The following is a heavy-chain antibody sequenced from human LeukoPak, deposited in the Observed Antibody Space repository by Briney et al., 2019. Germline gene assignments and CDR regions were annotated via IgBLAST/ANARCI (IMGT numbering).Heavy chain of an antibody. D-gene: IGHD3-16*02. J-gene: IGHJ5*02. CDR1: GYSISSGYY. V-gene: IGHV4-30-4*08. CDR3: ARCYYDYVWGSYRPNWFDP. CDR2: IYYSGST. Sequence: SETLSLTCSVSGYSISSGYYWSWIRQPPGKGLEWIGYIYYSGSTYYNPSLKSRVTISVDTSKNQFSLKLSSVTAADTAVYYCARCYYDYVWGSYRPNWFDPWGQGTLVTVSS.